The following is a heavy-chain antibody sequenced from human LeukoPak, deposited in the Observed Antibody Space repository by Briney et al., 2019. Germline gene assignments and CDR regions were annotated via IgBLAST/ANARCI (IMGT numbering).Heavy chain of an antibody. Sequence: SETLSLTCTVSGGSVSSGSYYWSWIRQPPGKGLEWIGYIYYSGSTNYNPSLKSRVTISVDTSKNQFSLKLSSVTAADTAVYYLARAGYTDNWFDPWGQGTLVTGSS. J-gene: IGHJ5*02. V-gene: IGHV4-61*01. CDR1: GGSVSSGSYY. CDR3: ARAGYTDNWFDP. D-gene: IGHD5-18*01. CDR2: IYYSGST.